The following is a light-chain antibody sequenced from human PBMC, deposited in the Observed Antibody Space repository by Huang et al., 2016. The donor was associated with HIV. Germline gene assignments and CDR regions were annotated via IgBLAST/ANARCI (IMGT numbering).Light chain of an antibody. J-gene: IGKJ1*01. Sequence: EIVLTQSPATLSVSPGERATLSCRASQSVCIYLAWFKQKPGQAPRLLIYDTSNRATGIPARFSGSGSGTDFTLTISSLEPEDFAVYYCQQRGSRPPTFGQGTKVEIK. CDR2: DTS. CDR1: QSVCIY. V-gene: IGKV3-11*01. CDR3: QQRGSRPPT.